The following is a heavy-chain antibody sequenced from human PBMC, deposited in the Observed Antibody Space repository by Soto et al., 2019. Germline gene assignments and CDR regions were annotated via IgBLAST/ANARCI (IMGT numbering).Heavy chain of an antibody. CDR2: INAGNGNT. J-gene: IGHJ6*02. V-gene: IGHV1-3*01. CDR3: AREPLLGGYYTDYYYGMDV. CDR1: GYTLTSYA. D-gene: IGHD3-3*01. Sequence: ASVKVSCKASGYTLTSYAMHWVRQAPGQRLEWMGWINAGNGNTKYSQKFQGRVTITRDTSASTAYMELSSLRSEDTAVYYCAREPLLGGYYTDYYYGMDVWGQGTTVTVSS.